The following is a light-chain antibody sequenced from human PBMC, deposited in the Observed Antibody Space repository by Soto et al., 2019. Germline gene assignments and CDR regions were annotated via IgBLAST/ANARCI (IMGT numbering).Light chain of an antibody. CDR2: GAS. V-gene: IGKV3-15*01. Sequence: EIVMTQSPATLSVSPGERATLSCRASQSVSSNLAWYQQKPGQAPRLLIYGASTRATGIPARFSGSGSGTEFTLTISSLQSADFAVYYCQQDNNWPPYSFGQGTKLEIK. J-gene: IGKJ2*01. CDR3: QQDNNWPPYS. CDR1: QSVSSN.